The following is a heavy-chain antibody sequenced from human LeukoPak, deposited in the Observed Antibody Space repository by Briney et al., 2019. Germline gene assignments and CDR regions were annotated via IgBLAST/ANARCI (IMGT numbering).Heavy chain of an antibody. CDR3: ARSPPPTYSSNWYLGSGWFRDHAFDI. V-gene: IGHV4-59*01. CDR1: GGPISSYY. D-gene: IGHD6-13*01. CDR2: IYYSGST. Sequence: SETLSLTCTVSGGPISSYYWSWIRQPPGKGLEWIGYIYYSGSTNYNPSLKSRVTISVDTSKNQFSLKLSSVTAADTAVYYCARSPPPTYSSNWYLGSGWFRDHAFDIWGQGTMVTVSS. J-gene: IGHJ3*02.